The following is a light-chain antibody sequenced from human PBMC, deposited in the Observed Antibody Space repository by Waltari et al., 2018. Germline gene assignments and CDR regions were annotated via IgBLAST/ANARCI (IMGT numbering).Light chain of an antibody. J-gene: IGLJ3*02. CDR1: SGHSSYA. Sequence: QLVLTQSPSASASLGASVKLTCTLSSGHSSYAIAWHQQQPEKGPRYLMKLNSAGSHSKGDGLPDRFSGSSSGAERYLTISSLQSEDEADYYCQTWGTGIRVFGGGTNLTVL. CDR2: LNSAGSH. V-gene: IGLV4-69*01. CDR3: QTWGTGIRV.